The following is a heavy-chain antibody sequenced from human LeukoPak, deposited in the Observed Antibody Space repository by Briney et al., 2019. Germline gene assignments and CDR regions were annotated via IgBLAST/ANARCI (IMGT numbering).Heavy chain of an antibody. V-gene: IGHV3-23*01. CDR1: GFTFSTYA. Sequence: GGSLRLSCAASGFTFSTYAMSWVRQAPGKGLEWVSVVSGTGGRTYYADSVKGRFIISRDNAKNALYLQMSSLRAEDTAIYYCARRYFDYWGQGTLVTVSS. CDR2: VSGTGGRT. CDR3: ARRYFDY. J-gene: IGHJ4*02.